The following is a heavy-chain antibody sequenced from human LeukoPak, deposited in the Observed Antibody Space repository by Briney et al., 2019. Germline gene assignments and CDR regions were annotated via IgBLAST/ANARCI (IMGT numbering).Heavy chain of an antibody. CDR3: ARGAAAGSYNWFDP. CDR2: TYYNSKWYN. J-gene: IGHJ5*02. CDR1: GDSVSSNSAA. Sequence: SQTLSLTCAISGDSVSSNSAAWNWIRQSPSRGLEWLGRTYYNSKWYNDYAVSVKNRITINPDTSKNQFSLQLSSVTAADTAVYYCARGAAAGSYNWFDPWGQGTLVTVSS. V-gene: IGHV6-1*01. D-gene: IGHD6-13*01.